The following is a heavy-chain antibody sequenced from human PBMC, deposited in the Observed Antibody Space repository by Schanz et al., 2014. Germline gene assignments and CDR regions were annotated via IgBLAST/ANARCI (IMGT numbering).Heavy chain of an antibody. V-gene: IGHV1-69*04. Sequence: QVQLVQSGAEVKKPGSSVKVSCKASGGTFSSYTISWVRQAPGQGLEWMGRIIPILGIANYAQNFQGRVTITADKSTSTVYMELSSLTSEDTAVYYCARAKRFGDMDVWGQGTTVTVSS. CDR1: GGTFSSYT. CDR2: IIPILGIA. J-gene: IGHJ6*02. CDR3: ARAKRFGDMDV. D-gene: IGHD3-10*01.